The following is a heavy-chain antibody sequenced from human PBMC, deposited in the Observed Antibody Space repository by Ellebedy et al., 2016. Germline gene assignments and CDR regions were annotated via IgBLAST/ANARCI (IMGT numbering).Heavy chain of an antibody. CDR2: INHSGST. CDR1: GGSFSGYY. V-gene: IGHV4-34*01. CDR3: ASLSEDY. D-gene: IGHD2/OR15-2a*01. Sequence: SETLSLTXAVYGGSFSGYYWSWIRQPPGKGLEWIGEINHSGSTNYNPSLKSRVTISVDTSKNQFSLKLSSVTAADTAVYYCASLSEDYWGQGTLVTVSS. J-gene: IGHJ4*02.